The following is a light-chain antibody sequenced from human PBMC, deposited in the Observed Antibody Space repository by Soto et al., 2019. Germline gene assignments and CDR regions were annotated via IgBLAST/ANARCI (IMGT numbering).Light chain of an antibody. CDR2: EVS. Sequence: QSVLTQPASVSGSPGQSITISCTGTSSDVGGYKYVSWYQQHPGKAPKVMIYEVSNRPSGVSTRFSGSKSGNTASLTISGLQADDEGDYYCSSYRSIGSIVFGRGTKLTVL. CDR3: SSYRSIGSIV. CDR1: SSDVGGYKY. V-gene: IGLV2-14*01. J-gene: IGLJ1*01.